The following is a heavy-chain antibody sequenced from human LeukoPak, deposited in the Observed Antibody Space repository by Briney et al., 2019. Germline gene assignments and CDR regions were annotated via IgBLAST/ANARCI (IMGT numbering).Heavy chain of an antibody. CDR3: ARDLVVVVAATLFGEDYYYYGMDV. CDR1: EFTFSSYA. CDR2: ISYDGSNK. V-gene: IGHV3-30-3*01. D-gene: IGHD2-15*01. Sequence: GGSLRLSCAASEFTFSSYAMHWVRQAPGKGLEWVAVISYDGSNKYYADSVKGRFTISRDNSKNTLYLQMNSLRAEDTAVYYCARDLVVVVAATLFGEDYYYYGMDVWGQGTTVTVSS. J-gene: IGHJ6*02.